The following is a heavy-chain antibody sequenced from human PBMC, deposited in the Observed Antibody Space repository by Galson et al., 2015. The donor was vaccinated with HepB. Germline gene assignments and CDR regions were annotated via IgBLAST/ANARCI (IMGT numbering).Heavy chain of an antibody. Sequence: SLRLSCAASGFTVSSNYMSWVRQAPGKGLEWVSIISSGGSTYYADSVKGRFTISRHNSKNTLYLQMNSLRAEDTAVYYCARGFPPAVAGSYYYYYGMDVWGQGTTVTVSS. CDR2: ISSGGST. V-gene: IGHV3-53*04. CDR3: ARGFPPAVAGSYYYYYGMDV. D-gene: IGHD6-19*01. J-gene: IGHJ6*02. CDR1: GFTVSSNY.